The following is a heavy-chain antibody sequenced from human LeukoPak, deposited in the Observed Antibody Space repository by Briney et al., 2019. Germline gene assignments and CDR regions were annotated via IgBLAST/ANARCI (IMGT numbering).Heavy chain of an antibody. V-gene: IGHV4-34*01. CDR2: INFTGNTEAGTT. CDR1: GASFSSYS. CDR3: ARAFSGFWEFDF. D-gene: IGHD3-3*01. J-gene: IGHJ4*02. Sequence: SETLSLTCAVSGASFSSYSWNWIRQLPGAGLEWIAEINFTGNTEAGTTSYSPSLKSRVTISADTSTNQLSLHLRSATVADTGVYFCARAFSGFWEFDFWGQGTLVTVSS.